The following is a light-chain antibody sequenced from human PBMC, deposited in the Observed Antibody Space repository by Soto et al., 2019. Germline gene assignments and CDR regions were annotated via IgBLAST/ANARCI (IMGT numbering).Light chain of an antibody. J-gene: IGKJ2*01. CDR1: QSVSSSY. V-gene: IGKV3-20*01. CDR3: QQYGSSYT. Sequence: EIVLTQSPGTLSLSLGERATLSCRASQSVSSSYLAWYQQKPGHAPRLLIYGATSRATGIPDMFRGSGSGTVFTLTISRLEPEDFAVYYCQQYGSSYTFGQGTKLEIK. CDR2: GAT.